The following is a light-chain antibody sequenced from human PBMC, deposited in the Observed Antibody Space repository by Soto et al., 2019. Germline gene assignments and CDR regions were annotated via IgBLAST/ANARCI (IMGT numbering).Light chain of an antibody. J-gene: IGLJ2*01. V-gene: IGLV1-40*01. CDR2: GSS. Sequence: QSVLTQPPSVSGAPGQRVTISCTGSSSNIGAGHVVHWYQQFPGRAPNLLIYGSSNRPSGVPDRFSGSKSGTSASLAITGLQAEDEVDYYCQSYDNTLSASVFGGGTKLTVL. CDR1: SSNIGAGHV. CDR3: QSYDNTLSASV.